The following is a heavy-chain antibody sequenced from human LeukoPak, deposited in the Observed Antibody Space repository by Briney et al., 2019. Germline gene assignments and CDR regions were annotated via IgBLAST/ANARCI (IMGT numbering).Heavy chain of an antibody. J-gene: IGHJ4*02. V-gene: IGHV4-38-2*01. D-gene: IGHD2-2*01. CDR1: GYSISSGHY. CDR2: MYNSGST. CDR3: ARHVYGRHQLQAYHFDY. Sequence: SETLSLTCDVSGYSISSGHYWGWIRQSPGKGLEWIASMYNSGSTYFKSSLKSRVTGSLDTPKNQFSLTLNSVTAADTAVYYCARHVYGRHQLQAYHFDYWGQGILVTVSS.